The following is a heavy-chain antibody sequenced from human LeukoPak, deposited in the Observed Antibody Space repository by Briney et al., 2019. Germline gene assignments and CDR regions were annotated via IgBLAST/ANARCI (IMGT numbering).Heavy chain of an antibody. CDR1: GGSISSSNW. CDR2: IYHSGST. J-gene: IGHJ4*02. Sequence: SETLSLTCAVSGGSISSSNWWSWARQPPGKGLEWIGEIYHSGSTNYNPSLKSRVTISVDKSKNQFSLKLSSVTAADTAVYYCATNRGYCSGGSCYTVDYWGQGTLVTVSS. D-gene: IGHD2-15*01. CDR3: ATNRGYCSGGSCYTVDY. V-gene: IGHV4-4*02.